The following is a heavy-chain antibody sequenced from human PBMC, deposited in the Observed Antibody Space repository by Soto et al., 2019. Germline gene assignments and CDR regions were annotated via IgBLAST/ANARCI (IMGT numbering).Heavy chain of an antibody. Sequence: PSETMSLTCTVSGGSISSSSYYWGWIRQPPGKGLEWIGSIYYSGSTYYNPSLKSRVTISVDTSKNQFSLKLSSVTAADTAVYYCASLPILTGSHSIYWYFDLWGRGTLVTVSS. CDR1: GGSISSSSYY. J-gene: IGHJ2*01. V-gene: IGHV4-39*01. CDR2: IYYSGST. CDR3: ASLPILTGSHSIYWYFDL. D-gene: IGHD3-9*01.